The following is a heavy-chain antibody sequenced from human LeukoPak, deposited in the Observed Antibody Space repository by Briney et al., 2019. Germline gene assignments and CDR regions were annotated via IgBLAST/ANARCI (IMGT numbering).Heavy chain of an antibody. J-gene: IGHJ4*02. CDR1: GDSISNSDYY. CDR2: FCCGGNT. CDR3: ARNGGNSDYDY. D-gene: IGHD4-23*01. V-gene: IGHV4-39*01. Sequence: SETLSLTCTVSGDSISNSDYYWGWIRQPPGKGLEWIGSFCCGGNTPYNPSLKSRVTISVDTSQNQFSLKLSSVSAADTAIYYCARNGGNSDYDYWGQGTLVTVSA.